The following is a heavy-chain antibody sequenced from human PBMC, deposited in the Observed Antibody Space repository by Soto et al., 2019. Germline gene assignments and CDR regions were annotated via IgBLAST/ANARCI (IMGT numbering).Heavy chain of an antibody. CDR3: AYRRLIVSTVGAFEN. Sequence: QITLKESGPTLVKPTQTLTLTCTFSGFSLSSRGVGVGWIRQPPGKALEWLAMLYWDADERYSTSLRSRLTLSKVTSKNQVVLIMTNMDPVDTATYYCAYRRLIVSTVGAFENWGQGTLVTVSS. CDR2: LYWDADE. D-gene: IGHD5-12*01. CDR1: GFSLSSRGVG. J-gene: IGHJ4*02. V-gene: IGHV2-5*02.